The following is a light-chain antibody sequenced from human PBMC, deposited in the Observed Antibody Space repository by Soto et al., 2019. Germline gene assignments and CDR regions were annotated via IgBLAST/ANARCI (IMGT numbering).Light chain of an antibody. V-gene: IGKV1-5*01. J-gene: IGKJ1*01. CDR3: QQYNAYST. Sequence: DIQVTQSPSTLSAFVGDRVTITCRPSQSIARWLAWYQQKPGTAPKLLIYDASTVVSGVPSRFSGSESGTEFNLTISSLQPEDIATYYCQQYNAYSTFGHGTKVDIK. CDR1: QSIARW. CDR2: DAS.